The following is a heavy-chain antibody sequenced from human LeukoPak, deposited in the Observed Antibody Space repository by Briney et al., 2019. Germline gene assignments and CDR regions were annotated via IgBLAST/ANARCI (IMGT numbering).Heavy chain of an antibody. CDR3: ARGPSWSYSRPGWFGP. D-gene: IGHD1-26*01. CDR1: GGSFSGYY. Sequence: SETLSLTCAVYGGSFSGYYWSWIRQPPGKGLEWIGEINHSGSTNYNPSLKSRVTISVDTSKNQFSLKLSSVTAADTAVYYCARGPSWSYSRPGWFGPWGQGTLVTVSS. J-gene: IGHJ5*02. CDR2: INHSGST. V-gene: IGHV4-34*01.